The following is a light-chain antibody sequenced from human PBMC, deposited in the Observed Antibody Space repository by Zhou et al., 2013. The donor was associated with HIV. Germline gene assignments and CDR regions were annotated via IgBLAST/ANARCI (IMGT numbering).Light chain of an antibody. J-gene: IGKJ5*01. Sequence: DIVMTQSPLSLPVTPGEPASVSCRSSQSLLHSNGYNILDWYLQKPGQSPHLLIFLASNRASGVPDRFSGSGSGTNFTLRISRVEAEDVGVYYCMQGTNWITFGQGTRLEIK. CDR3: MQGTNWIT. V-gene: IGKV2-28*01. CDR1: QSLLHSNGYNI. CDR2: LAS.